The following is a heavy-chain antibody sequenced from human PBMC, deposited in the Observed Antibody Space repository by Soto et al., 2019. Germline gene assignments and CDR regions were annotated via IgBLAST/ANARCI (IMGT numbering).Heavy chain of an antibody. CDR3: XXXXXXXXXXXXX. CDR2: IIPIFGTA. J-gene: IGHJ4*02. Sequence: QVQLVQSGAEVKKPGSSVKVSCKASGGTFSSYAISWVRQAPGQGLEWMGGIIPIFGTANYAQKFQGRVTIPADKSTSTAYRELSXRXXXXXAXXXXXXXXXXXXXXXXXXGQGTLVTFSS. CDR1: GGTFSSYA. V-gene: IGHV1-69*14.